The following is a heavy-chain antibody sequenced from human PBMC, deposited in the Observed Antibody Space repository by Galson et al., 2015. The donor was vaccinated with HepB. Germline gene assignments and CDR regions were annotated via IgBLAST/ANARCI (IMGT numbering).Heavy chain of an antibody. CDR1: GFTFSSYS. CDR2: ISSSGSTI. J-gene: IGHJ4*02. Sequence: SLRLSCAASGFTFSSYSMNWVRQAPGKGLEWVSYISSSGSTIYYADSVKDRFTISRDNAKNSLYLQMNSLRAEDTAVYYCARAWGSSSWYSLYYFDYWGQGTLVTVSS. CDR3: ARAWGSSSWYSLYYFDY. D-gene: IGHD6-13*01. V-gene: IGHV3-48*04.